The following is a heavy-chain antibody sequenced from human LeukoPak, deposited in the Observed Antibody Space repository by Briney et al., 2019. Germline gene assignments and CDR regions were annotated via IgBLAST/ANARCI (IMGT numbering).Heavy chain of an antibody. D-gene: IGHD4-17*01. V-gene: IGHV3-23*01. CDR3: AKDSAFDGDYGYY. Sequence: GGSLRLSCAASGFTFRSYVMSWVRQTPEKGLEWVSAITGDGGGTNHADSVKGRFTIFRDNSKNTLYLQMNSLRAEDTAVYYCAKDSAFDGDYGYYWGQGTLVTVSS. CDR2: ITGDGGGT. CDR1: GFTFRSYV. J-gene: IGHJ4*02.